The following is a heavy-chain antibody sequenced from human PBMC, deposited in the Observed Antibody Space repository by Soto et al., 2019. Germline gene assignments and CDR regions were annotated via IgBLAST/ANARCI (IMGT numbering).Heavy chain of an antibody. CDR2: INWKSDI. CDR1: GLTVSSSY. D-gene: IGHD3-16*01. J-gene: IGHJ4*02. CDR3: AISQDRGGRTTFIY. V-gene: IGHV3-9*01. Sequence: PGGSLRLSCAAPGLTVSSSYMSWVRQAPGKGLQWVSGINWKSDIGYADSVKGRFTISRDNAENSLYLQMNSLRAEDTALYYCAISQDRGGRTTFIYWGQGTQVTVSS.